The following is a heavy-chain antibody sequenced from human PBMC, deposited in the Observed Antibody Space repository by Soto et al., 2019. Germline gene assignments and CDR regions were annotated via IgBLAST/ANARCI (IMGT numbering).Heavy chain of an antibody. V-gene: IGHV1-69*01. Sequence: QVQLVQSGAEVRKPGSSVKVYCKASGGSFSRHAISWVRQAPGQGLEWMGGIIPIFGTANHAQKFQGRVTIVADESTSTVYMELSSLRSEDTAIYYCARGWGYDSSDYYYAYWGQGTLVIVSS. D-gene: IGHD3-22*01. J-gene: IGHJ4*02. CDR2: IIPIFGTA. CDR1: GGSFSRHA. CDR3: ARGWGYDSSDYYYAY.